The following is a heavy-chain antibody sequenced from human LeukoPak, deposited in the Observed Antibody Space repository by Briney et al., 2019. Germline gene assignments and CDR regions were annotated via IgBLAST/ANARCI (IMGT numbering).Heavy chain of an antibody. Sequence: GGSLRLSCAASGFTFSTYAMNWVRQAPGKGLEWVSTIINSGGSTYYADSVKGRFTISRDSSKNTLYLQMNSLRAEDTAVYYCAKDIYGGYGGLDYWGQGTLVTVSS. CDR3: AKDIYGGYGGLDY. D-gene: IGHD4-17*01. V-gene: IGHV3-23*01. CDR1: GFTFSTYA. CDR2: IINSGGST. J-gene: IGHJ4*02.